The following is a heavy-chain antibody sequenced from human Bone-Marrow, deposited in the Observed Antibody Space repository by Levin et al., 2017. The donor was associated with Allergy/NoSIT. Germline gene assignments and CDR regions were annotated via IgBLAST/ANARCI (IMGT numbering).Heavy chain of an antibody. CDR1: GFTFSSYW. J-gene: IGHJ4*02. CDR3: ARVGPIDGSHDEPNFDY. V-gene: IGHV3-7*01. D-gene: IGHD5-24*01. CDR2: IKQDGSEK. Sequence: PGGSLRLSCAASGFTFSSYWMSWVRQAPGKGLEWVANIKQDGSEKYYVDSVKGRFTISRDNAKNSLYLQMNSLRAEDTAVYYCARVGPIDGSHDEPNFDYWGQGTLVTVSS.